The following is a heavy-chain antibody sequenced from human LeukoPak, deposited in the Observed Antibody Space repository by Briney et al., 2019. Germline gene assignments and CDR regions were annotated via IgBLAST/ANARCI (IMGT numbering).Heavy chain of an antibody. D-gene: IGHD3-10*02. Sequence: KPSETLSLTCTVSGGSISPYYWSWIRQPPGKGLEWLGYIYYSGNTEYTPSLKRRLAMSVDKSKNQFSLRLSSVTAADTAVYYCARSTGSTMFIDYWGQVTLVTVSS. CDR3: ARSTGSTMFIDY. CDR2: IYYSGNT. V-gene: IGHV4-59*01. J-gene: IGHJ4*02. CDR1: GGSISPYY.